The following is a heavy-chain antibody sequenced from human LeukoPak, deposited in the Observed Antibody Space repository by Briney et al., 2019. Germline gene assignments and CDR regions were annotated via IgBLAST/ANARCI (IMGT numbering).Heavy chain of an antibody. J-gene: IGHJ5*02. D-gene: IGHD4-23*01. CDR3: VRGSGGNYDT. Sequence: GGSLRLSCAASGFTFRSYAMCWVGQAPGKGLQWVSSITSSGANTYYADSVKGRFTISRDNTKNTLHLQVNNLRAEDTAVYYCVRGSGGNYDTWGQGTLVTVSS. CDR1: GFTFRSYA. V-gene: IGHV3-23*01. CDR2: ITSSGANT.